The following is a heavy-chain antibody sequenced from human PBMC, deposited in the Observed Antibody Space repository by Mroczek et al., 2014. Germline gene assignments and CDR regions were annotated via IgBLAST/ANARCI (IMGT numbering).Heavy chain of an antibody. CDR3: ARPVVGGGYDSYDSSGYGGYFDY. CDR2: IYYSGST. V-gene: IGHV4-39*01. Sequence: QVQLQESGPGLVKPSETLSLTCTVSGGSISSSSYYWGWIRQPPGKGLEWIGSIYYSGSTYYNPSLKSRVTISVDTSKNQFSLKLSSVTAADTAVYYCARPVVGGGYDSYDSSGYGGYFDYVGPGNLVTVSS. D-gene: IGHD3-22*01. CDR1: GGSISSSSYY. J-gene: IGHJ4*02.